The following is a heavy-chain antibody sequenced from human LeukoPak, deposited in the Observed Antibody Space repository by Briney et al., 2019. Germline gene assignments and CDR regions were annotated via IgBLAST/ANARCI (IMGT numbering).Heavy chain of an antibody. CDR2: ISGSGGST. CDR1: GFTFSSYA. J-gene: IGHJ6*02. Sequence: PGGSLRLSCAASGFTFSSYAMSWVRQAPGKGLEWVSAISGSGGSTYYADSVKGRFTISRDNSKNTLYLQMNSLRAEDTAVYYCATTTGYSYDYLSPYYYYGMDVWGQGTTVTVSS. D-gene: IGHD5-18*01. V-gene: IGHV3-23*01. CDR3: ATTTGYSYDYLSPYYYYGMDV.